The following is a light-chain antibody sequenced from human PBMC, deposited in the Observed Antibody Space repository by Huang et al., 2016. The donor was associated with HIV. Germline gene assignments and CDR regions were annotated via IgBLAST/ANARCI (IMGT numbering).Light chain of an antibody. Sequence: DIQMTQTPSAMSASVGDRVTITCRASQDIANSLAWFQQKPGKVPRPLIYGTSTLRSGVPSRFSDSGSGTEVTLTISSLQPEDFATYYCLQHNTYPWMFGQGTKVEVK. J-gene: IGKJ1*01. CDR2: GTS. CDR1: QDIANS. V-gene: IGKV1-17*03. CDR3: LQHNTYPWM.